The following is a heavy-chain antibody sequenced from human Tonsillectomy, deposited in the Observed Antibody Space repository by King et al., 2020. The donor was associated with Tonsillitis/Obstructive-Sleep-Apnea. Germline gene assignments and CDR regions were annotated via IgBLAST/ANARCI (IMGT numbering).Heavy chain of an antibody. J-gene: IGHJ6*03. CDR3: ARGVNTMVQGVIISYSYVDV. Sequence: VQLQQWGAGLLKPSETLSLTCAVYGGSFSGYYWSWIRQPPGKGLEWIGEINHSGSTNYNPSLKSRVTISVDTSKNQFSLKLSSVTAADTAVYYLARGVNTMVQGVIISYSYVDVWGKGPTVTVS. D-gene: IGHD3-10*01. V-gene: IGHV4-34*01. CDR2: INHSGST. CDR1: GGSFSGYY.